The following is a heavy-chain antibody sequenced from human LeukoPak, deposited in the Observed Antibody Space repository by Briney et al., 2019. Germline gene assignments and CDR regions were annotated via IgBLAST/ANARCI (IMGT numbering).Heavy chain of an antibody. D-gene: IGHD2-21*02. CDR3: AREAKVTGSDY. Sequence: GGSLRLSCAASGFTFSSYGMHWVRQAPGKGLEWVAVISYDGSNKYYADSVKGRLTISRDNSKNTLYLQMNSLRAEDTAVYYCAREAKVTGSDYWGQGTPVTVSS. CDR1: GFTFSSYG. J-gene: IGHJ4*02. CDR2: ISYDGSNK. V-gene: IGHV3-30*03.